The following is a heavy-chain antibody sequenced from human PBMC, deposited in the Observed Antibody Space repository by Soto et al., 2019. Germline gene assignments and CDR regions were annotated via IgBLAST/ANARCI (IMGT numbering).Heavy chain of an antibody. J-gene: IGHJ4*02. Sequence: EVQLLESGGRFVQPGGSLRLSCAASGFTFSSYAMRWVRQAPVKGLEWVSAISGSGGSTYYADSVKGRFTISRDNSKNTLYLQMNSLRAEDTAVYCARRGSGSYYDYWGQGTLVTVSS. CDR1: GFTFSSYA. D-gene: IGHD1-26*01. V-gene: IGHV3-23*01. CDR3: ARRGSGSYYDY. CDR2: ISGSGGST.